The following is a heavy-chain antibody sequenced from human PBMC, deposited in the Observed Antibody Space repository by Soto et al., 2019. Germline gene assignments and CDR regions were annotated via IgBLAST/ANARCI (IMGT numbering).Heavy chain of an antibody. Sequence: QVQLVESGGGVVPPGGSLRVSCVVSGFTFSSYNMHWVRQAPGEGLEWVAVISFDGANTFYADSVKGRFTISRDNSKNTLAVQMSSLRAEDTAVYYCARDGGNICSGGSCYFQAPDYWGQGTLVTVSP. J-gene: IGHJ4*02. D-gene: IGHD2-15*01. CDR3: ARDGGNICSGGSCYFQAPDY. V-gene: IGHV3-30-3*01. CDR1: GFTFSSYN. CDR2: ISFDGANT.